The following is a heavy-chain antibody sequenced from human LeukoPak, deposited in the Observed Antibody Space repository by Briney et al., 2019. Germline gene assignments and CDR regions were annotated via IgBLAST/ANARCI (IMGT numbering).Heavy chain of an antibody. Sequence: PSETLSLTCTVSGGSISRYYWSWIRQPPGKGLEWIGEINARGDTNYNPSLKSRVTISVDTSKKQFSLRLTSMIAADTALYYCARGQVPAARGYNWFDPWGQGTLVTVSS. CDR2: INARGDT. CDR1: GGSISRYY. CDR3: ARGQVPAARGYNWFDP. D-gene: IGHD2-2*01. V-gene: IGHV4-34*01. J-gene: IGHJ5*02.